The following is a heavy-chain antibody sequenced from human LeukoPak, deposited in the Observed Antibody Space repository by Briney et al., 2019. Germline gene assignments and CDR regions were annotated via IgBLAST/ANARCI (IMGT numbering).Heavy chain of an antibody. CDR3: ARQGFYTSSFY. D-gene: IGHD6-6*01. CDR2: IYYSGGT. Sequence: SETLSLTCTVSGGSISSTNYYWGWIRQPPGKGLVWIGNIYYSGGTYYNPSLKSRVTISVDTSKNLFSLKLSSVTAADTAVYYCARQGFYTSSFYWGQGTLVTVSS. V-gene: IGHV4-39*01. J-gene: IGHJ4*02. CDR1: GGSISSTNYY.